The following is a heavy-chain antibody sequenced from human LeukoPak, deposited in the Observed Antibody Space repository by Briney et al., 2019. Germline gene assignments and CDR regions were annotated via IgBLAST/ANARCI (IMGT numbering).Heavy chain of an antibody. CDR1: GYTFIGYH. CDR3: SSHYGDYNLDNYYYYYYMDV. CDR2: INPNSGGT. Sequence: ASVKVSCKASGYTFIGYHMHWVRQAPGQGLEWVGWINPNSGGTNYAQKFQGRVTMTRDTPISTAYMELSRLRSDDTAVYYCSSHYGDYNLDNYYYYYYMDVWGKGTTVTVSS. V-gene: IGHV1-2*02. D-gene: IGHD4-17*01. J-gene: IGHJ6*03.